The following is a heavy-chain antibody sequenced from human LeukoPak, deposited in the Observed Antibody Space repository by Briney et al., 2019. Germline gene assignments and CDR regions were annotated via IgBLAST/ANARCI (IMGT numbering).Heavy chain of an antibody. CDR2: LRYDGRNQ. CDR1: GFTFNSYG. V-gene: IGHV3-30*02. Sequence: GGSLRLSCVASGFTFNSYGMNWVRQAPDKGLEWVSFLRYDGRNQHYADSVGGRFTISRDNPNNTLYLQMNSLRPEDTAVYYCAKDPVAGAPAYYFDNWGQGTLVTVSS. CDR3: AKDPVAGAPAYYFDN. J-gene: IGHJ4*02. D-gene: IGHD6-19*01.